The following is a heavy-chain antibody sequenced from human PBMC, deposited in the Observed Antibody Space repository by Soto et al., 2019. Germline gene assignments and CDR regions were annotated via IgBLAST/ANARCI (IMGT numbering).Heavy chain of an antibody. CDR2: ISYVGRNK. CDR3: VKDGSSGWPYYYGLDV. D-gene: IGHD6-19*01. CDR1: GFTFSSYG. Sequence: QVQLVESGGGGVQPGTSVRLSCAASGFTFSSYGMHWVRQAPGQGLEWVAVISYVGRNKYYADSVKGRFTISRDNSKNTLNLQMSSLRAEYTAVYYCVKDGSSGWPYYYGLDVWGQGTTVTVSS. V-gene: IGHV3-30*18. J-gene: IGHJ6*02.